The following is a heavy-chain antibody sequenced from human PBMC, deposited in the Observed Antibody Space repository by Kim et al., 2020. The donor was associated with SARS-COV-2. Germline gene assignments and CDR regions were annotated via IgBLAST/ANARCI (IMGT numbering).Heavy chain of an antibody. Sequence: SETLSLTCTVSGGSISSYYWSWIRQPPGKGLEWIGYIYYSGSTNYNPSLKSRVTISVDTSKNQFSLKLSSVTAADTAVYYCARSYTYYYGSGSYWVFDYWGQGTLVTVSS. CDR3: ARSYTYYYGSGSYWVFDY. CDR1: GGSISSYY. V-gene: IGHV4-59*13. CDR2: IYYSGST. J-gene: IGHJ4*02. D-gene: IGHD3-10*01.